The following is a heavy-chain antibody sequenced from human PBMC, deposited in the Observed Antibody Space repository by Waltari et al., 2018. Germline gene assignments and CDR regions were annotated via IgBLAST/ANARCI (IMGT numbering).Heavy chain of an antibody. CDR1: GGSISSGSYY. D-gene: IGHD1-26*01. CDR3: ARAVPSIVGASGFDY. CDR2: IYTSGST. Sequence: QVQLQESGPGLVKPSQTLSLTCTVSGGSISSGSYYWSWIRQPAGKGLEWIGYIYTSGSTNYNPSLKSRVTISVDTSKNQFSLKLSSVTAADTAVYYCARAVPSIVGASGFDYWGQGTLVTVSS. J-gene: IGHJ4*02. V-gene: IGHV4-61*09.